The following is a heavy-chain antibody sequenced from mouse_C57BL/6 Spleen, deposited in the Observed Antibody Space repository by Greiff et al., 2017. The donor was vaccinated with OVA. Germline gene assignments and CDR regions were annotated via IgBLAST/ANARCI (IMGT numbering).Heavy chain of an antibody. CDR2: IYWDDDK. J-gene: IGHJ3*01. V-gene: IGHV8-12*01. D-gene: IGHD3-2*02. Sequence: QVTLKECGPGILQSSQTLSLTCSFSGFSLSTSGMGVSWIRQPSGKGLEWLAHIYWDDDKRYNPSLKSRLTISKDTSRNQVFLKITSVDTADTATYYCARRVDSSGSFAYWGQGTLVTVSA. CDR3: ARRVDSSGSFAY. CDR1: GFSLSTSGMG.